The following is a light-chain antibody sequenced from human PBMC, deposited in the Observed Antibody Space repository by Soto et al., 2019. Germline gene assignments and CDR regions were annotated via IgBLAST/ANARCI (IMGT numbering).Light chain of an antibody. CDR1: SSNIGAGFD. CDR3: RSYDSSLSAVV. J-gene: IGLJ2*01. V-gene: IGLV1-40*01. Sequence: QAVVTQPPSVSGAPGQRVTISCTGSSSNIGAGFDVYWYQHLPGTAPKLLIYDNTNRPSGVPDRFSGSKSGTSASLAITGLQAEDEADYYCRSYDSSLSAVVFGGVTKLTVL. CDR2: DNT.